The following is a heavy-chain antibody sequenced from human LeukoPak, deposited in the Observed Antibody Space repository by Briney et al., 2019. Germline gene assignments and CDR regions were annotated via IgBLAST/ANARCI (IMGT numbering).Heavy chain of an antibody. CDR2: INPNTGGT. D-gene: IGHD6-19*01. CDR3: ARDLMIGLPVAGN. CDR1: GYTFTDYY. J-gene: IGHJ4*02. V-gene: IGHV1-2*02. Sequence: ASVTVSCKASGYTFTDYYMHWVRQAPGQGLEWMGWINPNTGGTNYARQFQGRVTMTRDTSISTAYMELSSLRSDDTAVYYCARDLMIGLPVAGNWGQGALVTVSS.